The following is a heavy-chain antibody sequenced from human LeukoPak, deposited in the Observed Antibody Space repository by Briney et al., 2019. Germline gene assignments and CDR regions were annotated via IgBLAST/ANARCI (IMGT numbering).Heavy chain of an antibody. CDR3: ARDCSSGWYPNYYFDY. V-gene: IGHV3-7*01. CDR2: IKQDGSEK. D-gene: IGHD6-19*01. J-gene: IGHJ4*02. Sequence: GGSLGLSCVASGFTFSSYWMSWVRQAPGKGLEWVANIKQDGSEKYYVDSVKGRFTISRDNAKNSLYLQMNSLRAEDTAVYYCARDCSSGWYPNYYFDYWGQGTLVTVSS. CDR1: GFTFSSYW.